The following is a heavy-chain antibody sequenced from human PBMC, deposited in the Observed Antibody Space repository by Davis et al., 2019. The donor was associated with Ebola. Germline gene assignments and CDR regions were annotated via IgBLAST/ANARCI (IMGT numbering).Heavy chain of an antibody. V-gene: IGHV1-8*02. D-gene: IGHD2-15*01. CDR2: MNPNSGNT. CDR3: ARSLRKRNIVVVVYYYGMDV. J-gene: IGHJ6*02. Sequence: AASVKVSCKASGYSFNNYGISWVRQAPGQGLEWMGWMNPNSGNTGYAQKFQGRVTMTRNTSISTAYMELSSLRSEDTAVYYCARSLRKRNIVVVVYYYGMDVWGQGTTVTVSS. CDR1: GYSFNNYG.